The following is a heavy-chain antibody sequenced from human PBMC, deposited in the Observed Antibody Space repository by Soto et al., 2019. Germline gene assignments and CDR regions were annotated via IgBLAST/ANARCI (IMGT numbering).Heavy chain of an antibody. J-gene: IGHJ5*02. CDR2: IYYSGST. V-gene: IGHV4-39*01. D-gene: IGHD6-13*01. CDR1: GGSISSSSYY. CDR3: ASQSSSWPGGWFDP. Sequence: SETLSLTCTVSGGSISSSSYYWGWIRQPPGKGLEWIGSIYYSGSTYYNPSLKSRATISVDTSKNQFSLKLSSVTAADTAVYYCASQSSSWPGGWFDPWGQGTLVTVSS.